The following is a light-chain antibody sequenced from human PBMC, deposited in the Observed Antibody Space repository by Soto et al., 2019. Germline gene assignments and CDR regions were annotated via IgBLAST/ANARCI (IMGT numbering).Light chain of an antibody. CDR2: DAS. Sequence: EIVVTQSPATLSVSPGERATLSCRASQSVSSNLAWYQQKPGQAPRLLIYDASTRATGIPARFSGSGSGTEFPLTISSLQSEDFAVYYCQQYNVWPQTFGQGTKVDIK. V-gene: IGKV3-15*01. CDR1: QSVSSN. J-gene: IGKJ1*01. CDR3: QQYNVWPQT.